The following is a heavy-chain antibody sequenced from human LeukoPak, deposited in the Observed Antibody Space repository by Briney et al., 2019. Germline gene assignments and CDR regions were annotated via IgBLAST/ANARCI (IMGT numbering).Heavy chain of an antibody. CDR1: GGTFSSYA. CDR3: ARERDYYGSGSPPYP. V-gene: IGHV1-69*13. CDR2: IVPIFGTA. D-gene: IGHD3-10*01. Sequence: SVKVSCKASGGTFSSYAISWVRQAPGQGLEWMVGIVPIFGTANYAQKFQGRVTITSDESTSTANMELSSLRSEDTAVYYCARERDYYGSGSPPYPWGQGTLVTVSS. J-gene: IGHJ5*02.